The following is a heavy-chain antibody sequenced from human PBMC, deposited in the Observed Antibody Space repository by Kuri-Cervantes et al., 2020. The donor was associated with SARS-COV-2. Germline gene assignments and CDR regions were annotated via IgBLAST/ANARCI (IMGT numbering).Heavy chain of an antibody. J-gene: IGHJ4*02. CDR3: AKDRGYSSSWYTFVGSDY. V-gene: IGHV3-23*01. CDR1: GFTFSSYA. D-gene: IGHD6-13*01. Sequence: LSLTGAASGFTFSSYAMSWVRQAPGKGLEWVSAISGSGGSTYYADSVKGRFTISRDNSKNTLYLQMNSLRAEDTAVYYCAKDRGYSSSWYTFVGSDYWGQGTLVTVSS. CDR2: ISGSGGST.